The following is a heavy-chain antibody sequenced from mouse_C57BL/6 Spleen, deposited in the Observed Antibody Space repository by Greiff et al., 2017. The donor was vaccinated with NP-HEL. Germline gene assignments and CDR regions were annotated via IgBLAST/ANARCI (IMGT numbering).Heavy chain of an antibody. CDR2: ISSGSSTI. Sequence: EVKLMESGGGLVKPGGSLKLSCAASGFTFSDYGMHWVRQAPEKGLEWVAYISSGSSTIYYADTVKGRFTISRANAKNTLFLQMTSLRSEDTAMYYCARQEGDLWGQGTTLTVSS. CDR3: ARQEGDL. CDR1: GFTFSDYG. J-gene: IGHJ2*01. D-gene: IGHD3-3*01. V-gene: IGHV5-17*01.